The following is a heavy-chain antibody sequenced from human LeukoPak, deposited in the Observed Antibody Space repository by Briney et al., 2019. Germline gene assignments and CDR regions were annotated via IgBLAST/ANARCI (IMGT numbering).Heavy chain of an antibody. CDR1: GVTFSNSG. CDR2: IGHDGSNK. V-gene: IGHV3-30*02. D-gene: IGHD2/OR15-2a*01. Sequence: GGSLRLSCAASGVTFSNSGMHWVRQAPGKGLEWVAYIGHDGSNKFYAESVKGRFTISRDNSKKTLYLQMNSLRPEDTAVYYCAKDGGEYCTSSSCYYYYMDVWGKGTTVTVSS. CDR3: AKDGGEYCTSSSCYYYYMDV. J-gene: IGHJ6*03.